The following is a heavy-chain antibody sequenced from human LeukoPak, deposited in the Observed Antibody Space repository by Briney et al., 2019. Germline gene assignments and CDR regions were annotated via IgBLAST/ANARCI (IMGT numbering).Heavy chain of an antibody. J-gene: IGHJ6*02. Sequence: ASVKVSCKASGYTFTSYYMHWVRQAPGQGLEWMGIINPSGGSTSYAQKFQGRVTMTRDTSTSTVYMELSSLRSDDTAVYYCARDLNPYSSGWYNRLYYYYGMDVWGQGTTVTVSS. CDR1: GYTFTSYY. CDR2: INPSGGST. CDR3: ARDLNPYSSGWYNRLYYYYGMDV. D-gene: IGHD6-19*01. V-gene: IGHV1-46*01.